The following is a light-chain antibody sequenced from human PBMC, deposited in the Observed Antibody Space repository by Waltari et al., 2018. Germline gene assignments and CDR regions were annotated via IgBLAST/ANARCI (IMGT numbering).Light chain of an antibody. V-gene: IGKV4-1*01. Sequence: DIVMTQSPDSLAVSLGEKATINCKSNQSLLYNSNNKNYLAWYQQKPGQPLKLFFYWASSRESGVPDRFSGSGSGTDFTLTIGSLQAEDVAVYYCQQYYTALYTFGQGTKLEIK. CDR2: WAS. CDR3: QQYYTALYT. CDR1: QSLLYNSNNKNY. J-gene: IGKJ2*01.